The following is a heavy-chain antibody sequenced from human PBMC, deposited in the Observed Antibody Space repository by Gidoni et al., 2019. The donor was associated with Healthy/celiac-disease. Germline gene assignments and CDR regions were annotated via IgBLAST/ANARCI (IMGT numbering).Heavy chain of an antibody. CDR3: ARGQGVRGVIIRGGWFDP. J-gene: IGHJ5*02. CDR2: INHSGST. V-gene: IGHV4-34*01. Sequence: QVQLQQWGAGLLKPSETLSLTCAVYGGSFSGYYWSWIRQPPGKGLEWIGEINHSGSTNYNPSLKSRVTISVDTSKNQFSLKLSSVTAADTAVYYCARGQGVRGVIIRGGWFDPWGQGTLVTVSS. D-gene: IGHD3-10*01. CDR1: GGSFSGYY.